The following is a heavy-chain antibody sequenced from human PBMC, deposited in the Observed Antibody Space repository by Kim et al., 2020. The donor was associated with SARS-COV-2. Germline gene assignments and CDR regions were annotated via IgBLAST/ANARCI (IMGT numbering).Heavy chain of an antibody. Sequence: GGSLRLSCAASGFTFGRYEMNWVRQAPGKGLEWVTYVSDGSSSIYYAGSVKGRFTISRDNGRNSLWLQLNSLRVEDTGVYYCVRGNRRPGSSWRESDFFDMWGQGTLVTVSS. CDR3: VRGNRRPGSSWRESDFFDM. V-gene: IGHV3-48*03. D-gene: IGHD6-13*01. CDR1: GFTFGRYE. CDR2: VSDGSSSI. J-gene: IGHJ3*02.